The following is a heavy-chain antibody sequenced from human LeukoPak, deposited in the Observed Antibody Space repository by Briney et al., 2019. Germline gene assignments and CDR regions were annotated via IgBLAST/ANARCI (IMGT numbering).Heavy chain of an antibody. CDR1: RGSISPYY. V-gene: IGHV4-59*08. CDR3: ARLGFHQGFDY. Sequence: SETLSLTCTVSRGSISPYYWSWIRQPPGKGLEWIGYIYYSGSTNYNPSLKSRVTILVDTSKNQFSLKLSSVTAADTAVYYCARLGFHQGFDYWGQGTLVTVSS. J-gene: IGHJ4*02. D-gene: IGHD3-16*01. CDR2: IYYSGST.